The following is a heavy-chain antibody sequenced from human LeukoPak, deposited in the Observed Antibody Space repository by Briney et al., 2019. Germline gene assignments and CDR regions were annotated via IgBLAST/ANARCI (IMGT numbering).Heavy chain of an antibody. D-gene: IGHD4-17*01. CDR2: MNPNSGNT. CDR1: GYTFTSYD. J-gene: IGHJ4*02. Sequence: GASVKVSCKASGYTFTSYDINWLRQATGQGLEWMGWMNPNSGNTGYAQKFQGRVTMTRNTSISTAYMELSSLRSEDTAVYYCARGSRHTTVTTSFDYWGQGTLVTVSS. V-gene: IGHV1-8*01. CDR3: ARGSRHTTVTTSFDY.